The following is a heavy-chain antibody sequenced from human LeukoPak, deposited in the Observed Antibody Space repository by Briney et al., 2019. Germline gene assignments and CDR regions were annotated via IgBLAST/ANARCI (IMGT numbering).Heavy chain of an antibody. J-gene: IGHJ4*02. CDR2: IRSKAYGGTT. CDR3: TRDFGDYVRLFDY. V-gene: IGHV3-49*03. D-gene: IGHD4-17*01. Sequence: GGSLRLSCTASGFTFGDYAMSWFRQAPGKGLEWVGFIRSKAYGGTTEYAASVKGRFTISRDDSKSIAYLQMNSLKTEDTAVYYCTRDFGDYVRLFDYWGQGTLVTVSS. CDR1: GFTFGDYA.